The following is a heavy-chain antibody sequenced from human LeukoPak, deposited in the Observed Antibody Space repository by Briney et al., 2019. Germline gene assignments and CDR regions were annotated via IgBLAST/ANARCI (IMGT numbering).Heavy chain of an antibody. Sequence: GGSLRLSCEAPQFSFSSYSFNWVRQAPGQGLEWVSSINKGATHMYYADSMKGRFTVSRDDAKNSLYLQMNSPRAEDTAVYYCVRLRMNTDRSGYCYYYDYWGRGTLVTVSS. J-gene: IGHJ4*02. D-gene: IGHD3-22*01. CDR2: INKGATHM. CDR3: VRLRMNTDRSGYCYYYDY. CDR1: QFSFSSYS. V-gene: IGHV3-21*01.